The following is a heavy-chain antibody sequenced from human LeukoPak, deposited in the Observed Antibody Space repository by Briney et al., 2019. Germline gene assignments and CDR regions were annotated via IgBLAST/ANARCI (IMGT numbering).Heavy chain of an antibody. CDR3: ARAQARYSYGYYFDY. D-gene: IGHD5-18*01. CDR2: INAGNGNT. J-gene: IGHJ4*02. CDR1: GYTFTSYA. Sequence: ASVKVSCKASGYTFTSYAMHWVPQAPRQRLEWMGWINAGNGNTKYSQKFQGRVTITRDTSASTAYMELSSLRSEDTAVYYCARAQARYSYGYYFDYWGQGTLVTVSS. V-gene: IGHV1-3*01.